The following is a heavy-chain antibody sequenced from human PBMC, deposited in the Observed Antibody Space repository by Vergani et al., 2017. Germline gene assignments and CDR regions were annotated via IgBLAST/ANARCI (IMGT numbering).Heavy chain of an antibody. CDR2: FYHSGST. J-gene: IGHJ4*02. D-gene: IGHD3-10*01. Sequence: QVQLQESGPGLVKPSETLSLTCAVSGYSISSGYYCGWIRQPPGKGLGWIGSFYHSGSTYYTPSLTSRVTISVDTSQNQFSLKLSAVTAADTAVYYCARLFYGSGSYAPIDYWGQGTLVTVSS. CDR3: ARLFYGSGSYAPIDY. V-gene: IGHV4-38-2*01. CDR1: GYSISSGYY.